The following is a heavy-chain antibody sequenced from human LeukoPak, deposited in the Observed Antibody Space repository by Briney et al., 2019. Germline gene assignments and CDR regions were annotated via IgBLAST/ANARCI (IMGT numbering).Heavy chain of an antibody. D-gene: IGHD4-17*01. CDR3: AHGLRY. Sequence: AASMKVSCKVSGYSLTELSMHWVRQAPGKELEWMGSYDPEDGETIYAQKFQGRVTMTEDTSIDTAYMELSSLRSEDTGVYYCAHGLRYWGQGTLVTVSS. CDR2: YDPEDGET. CDR1: GYSLTELS. J-gene: IGHJ4*02. V-gene: IGHV1-24*01.